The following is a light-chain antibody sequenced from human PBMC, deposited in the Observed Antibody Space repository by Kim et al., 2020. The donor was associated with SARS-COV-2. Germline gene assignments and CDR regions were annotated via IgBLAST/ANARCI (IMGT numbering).Light chain of an antibody. CDR1: QSISSY. CDR3: QQSYRTPPWS. J-gene: IGKJ2*04. V-gene: IGKV1-39*01. Sequence: DIQMTQSPSSLSASVGDRVTITCRASQSISSYLNWYQQKPGKAPKLLIYAASSLQSGVPSRFSGSGSGTDFTLTISSLQPEDFATYYCQQSYRTPPWSFGQGTKLEI. CDR2: AAS.